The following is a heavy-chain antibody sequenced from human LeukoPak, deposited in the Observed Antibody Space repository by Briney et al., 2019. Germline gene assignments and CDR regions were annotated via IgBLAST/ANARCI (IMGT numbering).Heavy chain of an antibody. D-gene: IGHD1-14*01. CDR1: GGSISSSSYY. CDR3: ARHGPAGISAGTPLGDAFDI. Sequence: SETLSLTCTVSGGSISSSSYYWGWIRQPPGKGLEWIGSIYYSGSTYYNPSLKSRVTISVDTSKNQFSLKLSSVTAADTAVYYCARHGPAGISAGTPLGDAFDIWSQGTMVTVSS. V-gene: IGHV4-39*07. CDR2: IYYSGST. J-gene: IGHJ3*02.